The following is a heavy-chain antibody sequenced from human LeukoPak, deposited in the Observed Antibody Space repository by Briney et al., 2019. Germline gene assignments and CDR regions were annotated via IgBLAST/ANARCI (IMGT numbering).Heavy chain of an antibody. CDR1: GFTFSSYA. D-gene: IGHD2-21*02. Sequence: PGGSLRLSCAASGFTFSSYAMHWVRQAPGKGLEWVAVISYDGSNKYYADSVKGRFTISRDNSKNTLYLQMNSLRAEDTAVYYCARDLFPYCGGDCSAPFDYWGQGTLVTVSS. CDR2: ISYDGSNK. J-gene: IGHJ4*02. V-gene: IGHV3-30*04. CDR3: ARDLFPYCGGDCSAPFDY.